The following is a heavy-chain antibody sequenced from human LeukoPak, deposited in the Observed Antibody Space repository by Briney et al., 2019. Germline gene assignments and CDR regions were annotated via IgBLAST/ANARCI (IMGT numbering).Heavy chain of an antibody. D-gene: IGHD4-17*01. Sequence: PGGSLRLSCAASGFTFSSFSMNWVRQAPGKGLEWISYITSSSSSTYYADSVKGRFTISGDNAKNSLYLQMNSLRAEDTAVYYCARVIGSYGDSAYWGQGTLVTVSS. CDR2: ITSSSSST. CDR3: ARVIGSYGDSAY. CDR1: GFTFSSFS. V-gene: IGHV3-48*04. J-gene: IGHJ4*02.